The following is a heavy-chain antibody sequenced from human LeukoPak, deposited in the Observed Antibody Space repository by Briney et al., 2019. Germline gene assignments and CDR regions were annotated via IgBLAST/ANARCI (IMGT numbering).Heavy chain of an antibody. CDR1: GFTFSSYW. V-gene: IGHV3-7*01. Sequence: GGSLRLSCAASGFTFSSYWMSWVRQAPGKGLEWVANIKQDGSEKYYVDPVKGRFTISRDNAENSLYLQMNGLRVEDTAVYFCARGEQKATITGLDSWGQGTLVTVSS. J-gene: IGHJ4*02. D-gene: IGHD5-24*01. CDR3: ARGEQKATITGLDS. CDR2: IKQDGSEK.